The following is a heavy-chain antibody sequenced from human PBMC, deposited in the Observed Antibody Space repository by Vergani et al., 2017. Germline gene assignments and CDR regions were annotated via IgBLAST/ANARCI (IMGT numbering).Heavy chain of an antibody. CDR1: GFSLSNARMG. J-gene: IGHJ4*02. CDR2: IFSNDEK. D-gene: IGHD3-3*01. Sequence: QVTLKESGPVLVKPTETPTLTCTVSGFSLSNARMGVSWIRQPPGKALEWLAHIFSNDEKSYSTSLKSRLTISKDTSKSQVVLTMTNMDPVDTATYYCARNYYDFWSGYYKYYFDYWGQGTLVTVSS. V-gene: IGHV2-26*01. CDR3: ARNYYDFWSGYYKYYFDY.